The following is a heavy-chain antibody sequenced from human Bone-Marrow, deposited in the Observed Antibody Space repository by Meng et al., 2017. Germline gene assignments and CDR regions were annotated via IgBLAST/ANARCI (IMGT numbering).Heavy chain of an antibody. CDR3: ARGFHGGAAVAKP. CDR2: ISSSGSTI. D-gene: IGHD6-19*01. V-gene: IGHV3-48*03. Sequence: WGSLRLSCAASGFTFSSYEMNWVRQAPGKGLEWVSYISSSGSTIYYADSVKGRFTISRDNAKNSLYLQMNSLRAEDTAVYYCARGFHGGAAVAKPWGQGTLVTVSS. J-gene: IGHJ5*02. CDR1: GFTFSSYE.